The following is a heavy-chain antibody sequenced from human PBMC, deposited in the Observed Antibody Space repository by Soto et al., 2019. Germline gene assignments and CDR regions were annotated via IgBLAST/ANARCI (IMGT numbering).Heavy chain of an antibody. CDR3: ASCYYDFWNGYLDY. Sequence: PGESLKISCKGSGYSVSSYWIGWVRQMPGKGLKWMGIIYPGDSDTRYSPSFQGQVTISVDKSIRTAYLQWSSLKASHTAMYYCASCYYDFWNGYLDYWGQGTLVTVSS. V-gene: IGHV5-51*01. CDR1: GYSVSSYW. J-gene: IGHJ4*02. CDR2: IYPGDSDT. D-gene: IGHD3-3*01.